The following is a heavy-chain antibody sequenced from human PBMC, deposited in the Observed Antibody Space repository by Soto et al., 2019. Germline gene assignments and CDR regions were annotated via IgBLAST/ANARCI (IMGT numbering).Heavy chain of an antibody. CDR1: GFTFSSYG. Sequence: GGSLRLSCAASGFTFSSYGMHWVRQAPGKGLEWVAVISYDGSNKYYADSVKGRFTISRDNSKNTLYLQMNSLRAEDTAVYYCARDSPSIAAAGSADYWGQGTLVTVSS. CDR2: ISYDGSNK. J-gene: IGHJ4*02. V-gene: IGHV3-30*03. D-gene: IGHD6-13*01. CDR3: ARDSPSIAAAGSADY.